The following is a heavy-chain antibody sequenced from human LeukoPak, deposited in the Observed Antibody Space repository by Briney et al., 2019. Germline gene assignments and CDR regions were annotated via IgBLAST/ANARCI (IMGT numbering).Heavy chain of an antibody. CDR1: GYTFTSYY. V-gene: IGHV1-46*01. CDR3: ARDSSSWGPLRY. Sequence: ASVKVSCKASGYTFTSYYMHWVRQAPGQGLEWMGIINPSGGSTSCAQKFQGRVTMTRDMSTSTVYMELSSLRSEDTAVYYCARDSSSWGPLRYWGQGTLVTVSS. CDR2: INPSGGST. J-gene: IGHJ4*02. D-gene: IGHD6-13*01.